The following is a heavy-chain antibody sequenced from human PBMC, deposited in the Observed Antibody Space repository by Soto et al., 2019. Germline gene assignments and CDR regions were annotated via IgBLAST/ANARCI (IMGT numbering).Heavy chain of an antibody. CDR2: IHGGNGDT. CDR1: GYTFTSYA. CDR3: ARGTLSLYSADFR. Sequence: SVKVSCKASGYTFTSYAMNWVRQAPGQRLERMGWIHGGNGDTKYSQRFQDRVTIPTHASANTIYMEMSSLTSEDTAIYYCARGTLSLYSADFRWGRGTPVTVSS. J-gene: IGHJ4*02. D-gene: IGHD6-13*01. V-gene: IGHV1-3*01.